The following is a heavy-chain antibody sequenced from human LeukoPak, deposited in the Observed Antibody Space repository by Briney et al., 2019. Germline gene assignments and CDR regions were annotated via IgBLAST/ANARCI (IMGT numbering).Heavy chain of an antibody. J-gene: IGHJ4*02. CDR1: GFTFFSYG. V-gene: IGHV3-30*18. D-gene: IGHD1-26*01. CDR2: ISYDGSNK. CDR3: AKGPVSGSRSPLDY. Sequence: GKSLRLSCAASGFTFFSYGMHWVRQAPGKGLEWVAGISYDGSNKYYVDSVKGRFTTSRDNSKNTLYLEMISLRIEDTAVYYCAKGPVSGSRSPLDYWGQGTLVTVSS.